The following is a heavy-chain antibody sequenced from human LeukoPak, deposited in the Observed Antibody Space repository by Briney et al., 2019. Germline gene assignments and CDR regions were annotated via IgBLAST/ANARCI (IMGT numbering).Heavy chain of an antibody. CDR1: GFTVITND. D-gene: IGHD1-14*01. Sequence: GGSLRLSCAASGFTVITNDMTWVRQAPGKGLEWVSVLYSDGNTKYADSVQGRFTISRDNSKNTLYLEMNSLSRDDTAVYYCARGVEPLAANALAYWGQGTLVTVSS. CDR3: ARGVEPLAANALAY. CDR2: LYSDGNT. J-gene: IGHJ4*02. V-gene: IGHV3-53*01.